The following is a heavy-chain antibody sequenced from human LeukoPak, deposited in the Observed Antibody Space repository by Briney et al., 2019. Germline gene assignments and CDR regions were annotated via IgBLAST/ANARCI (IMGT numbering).Heavy chain of an antibody. V-gene: IGHV3-30*03. D-gene: IGHD5-12*01. J-gene: IGHJ4*02. Sequence: QPGRSLRLSCAASGFTFSSSGMHWVRQAPGKGLQWVAVISYDGSNKYYTNSVKGRFTISRDNSKNTVYLQMNSLRAEDTAVYYCARGKGSESGYDYFLDYWGQGTLVTVSS. CDR1: GFTFSSSG. CDR3: ARGKGSESGYDYFLDY. CDR2: ISYDGSNK.